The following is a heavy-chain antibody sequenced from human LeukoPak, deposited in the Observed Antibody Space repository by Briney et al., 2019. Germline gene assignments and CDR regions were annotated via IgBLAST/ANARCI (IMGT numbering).Heavy chain of an antibody. CDR3: AKDIGGIVGAEFDY. CDR2: IGASRNYV. Sequence: GGSLRLSCVVSGFTFSNYVMNWVRQTPGKGLEWVASIGASRNYVYYADSLQDRFTISRDNAKNSLYLQMNSLRAEDTAVYYCAKDIGGIVGAEFDYWGQGTLVTVSS. D-gene: IGHD1-26*01. CDR1: GFTFSNYV. V-gene: IGHV3-21*01. J-gene: IGHJ4*02.